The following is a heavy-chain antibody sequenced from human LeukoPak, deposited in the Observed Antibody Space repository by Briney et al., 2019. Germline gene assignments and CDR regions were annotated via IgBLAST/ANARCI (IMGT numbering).Heavy chain of an antibody. CDR2: IYYSGST. CDR1: GGSISSGGYY. J-gene: IGHJ3*02. D-gene: IGHD6-6*01. Sequence: PSQTLSLTCTVSGGSISSGGYYWSWIRQHPGKGLEWIGYIYYSGSTYYNSSLKSRVTISVDTSKNQFSLKLSSVTAADTAVYYCARDRGHSSSDHAFDIWGQGTMVTVSS. V-gene: IGHV4-31*03. CDR3: ARDRGHSSSDHAFDI.